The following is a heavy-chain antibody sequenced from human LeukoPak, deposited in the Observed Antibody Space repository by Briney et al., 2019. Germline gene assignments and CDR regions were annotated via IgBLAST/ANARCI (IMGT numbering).Heavy chain of an antibody. CDR3: ARSSIAVAGEDDY. CDR1: GGSFSGYY. J-gene: IGHJ4*02. V-gene: IGHV4-34*01. D-gene: IGHD6-19*01. CDR2: INHSGST. Sequence: SETLSLTCAVYGGSFSGYYWSWIRQPPGKGLEWIGEINHSGSTNYNPSLKSRVTISVDTSKNQFSLKLSSVTAADTAVYYCARSSIAVAGEDDYWGQGTLVTVSS.